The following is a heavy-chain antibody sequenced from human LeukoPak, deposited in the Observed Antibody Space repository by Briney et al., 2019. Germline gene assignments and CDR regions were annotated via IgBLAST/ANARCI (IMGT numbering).Heavy chain of an antibody. V-gene: IGHV3-21*01. Sequence: PGGFLRLSCAASGFTFSSYSMNWVRQAPGKGLEWVSSISSSSSYIFYADSVKGRFTISRDNGKNTLYLHMNSLRDDDTAVYYCARDTGGLPYWGQGTLVTVSS. CDR1: GFTFSSYS. CDR2: ISSSSSYI. CDR3: ARDTGGLPY. D-gene: IGHD2-8*02. J-gene: IGHJ4*02.